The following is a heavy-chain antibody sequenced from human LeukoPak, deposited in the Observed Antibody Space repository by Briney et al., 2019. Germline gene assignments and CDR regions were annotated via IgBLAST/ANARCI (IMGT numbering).Heavy chain of an antibody. CDR2: ISYDGSNR. D-gene: IGHD3-10*01. Sequence: PGGSLRLSCAASGFTFSSYGMHWVRQAPGKGLEWVAVISYDGSNRYYADSVKGRFTISRDNSKNTLYLQMNSLRAEDTAVYYCAKDPQGGSGSYYTHYFDYWGQGTLVTVSS. CDR1: GFTFSSYG. CDR3: AKDPQGGSGSYYTHYFDY. J-gene: IGHJ4*02. V-gene: IGHV3-30*18.